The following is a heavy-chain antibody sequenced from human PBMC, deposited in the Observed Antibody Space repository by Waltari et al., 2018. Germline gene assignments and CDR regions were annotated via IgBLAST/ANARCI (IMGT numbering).Heavy chain of an antibody. V-gene: IGHV4-39*07. CDR1: GGSISSSNYY. CDR3: ASGGGYTNGWDY. D-gene: IGHD6-19*01. Sequence: QPLLQESGPGLVKPSETLSRTCSVSGGSISSSNYYWGWIGSIYYSGSTYSNSSLKSRVTISLDTSKNQFSLKLSSVTAADTAVYFCASGGGYTNGWDYWGQGTLVTVSS. CDR2: IYYSGST. J-gene: IGHJ4*02.